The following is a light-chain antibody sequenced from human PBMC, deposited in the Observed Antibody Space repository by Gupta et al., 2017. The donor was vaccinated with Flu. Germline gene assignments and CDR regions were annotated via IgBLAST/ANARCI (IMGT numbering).Light chain of an antibody. Sequence: PSSLSASTGDRVTITCRASQGISSYLAWYQQKPGKAPKLLIYAASTLQSGVPSRFSGSGSGTDFTLTISCLQSEDFATYYCQHEDSYPRTFGQGTKVEIK. CDR2: AAS. CDR3: QHEDSYPRT. J-gene: IGKJ1*01. V-gene: IGKV1-8*01. CDR1: QGISSY.